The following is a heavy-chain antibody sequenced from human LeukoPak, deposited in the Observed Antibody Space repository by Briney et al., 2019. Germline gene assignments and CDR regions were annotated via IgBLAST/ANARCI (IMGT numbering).Heavy chain of an antibody. CDR1: GFTFSSYG. J-gene: IGHJ4*02. Sequence: PGGSLRLSCAASGFTFSSYGVSWVRQAPGKGLEWVAFIRYDGSNKYYADSVKGRFTISRDNSKNTLYLQMNSLRAEDTAVYYCAKDGGSGWYGKYYFDYWGQGTLVTVSS. CDR2: IRYDGSNK. D-gene: IGHD6-19*01. CDR3: AKDGGSGWYGKYYFDY. V-gene: IGHV3-30*02.